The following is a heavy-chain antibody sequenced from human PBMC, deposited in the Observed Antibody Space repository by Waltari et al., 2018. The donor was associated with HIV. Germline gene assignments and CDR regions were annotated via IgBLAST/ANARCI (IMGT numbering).Heavy chain of an antibody. V-gene: IGHV1-18*01. CDR2: IGTYNGNA. CDR1: GYPFTTYG. J-gene: IGHJ4*02. CDR3: ARSHCAVTSCGSIDY. D-gene: IGHD4-17*01. Sequence: QVQLVQSGAQVKKPGASVKVSCKASGYPFTTYGITWVRQPPGQGLEWLGWIGTYNGNADFAPKTQVRIHLTIDTSTSTAYMELTSLRSDDTAVYYCARSHCAVTSCGSIDYWGQGTLVTVSS.